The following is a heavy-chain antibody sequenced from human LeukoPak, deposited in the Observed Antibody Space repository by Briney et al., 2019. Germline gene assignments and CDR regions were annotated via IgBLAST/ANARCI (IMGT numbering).Heavy chain of an antibody. D-gene: IGHD6-13*01. Sequence: GGSLRLSCAASGFTFSSYAMSWVRQAPGKGLEWVPAISGSGGSTYYADSVKGRFTISRDNSKNTLYPQMNSLRAEDTAVYYCAKAYSSSWYLKNFDYWGQGTLVTVSS. V-gene: IGHV3-23*01. CDR1: GFTFSSYA. CDR3: AKAYSSSWYLKNFDY. CDR2: ISGSGGST. J-gene: IGHJ4*02.